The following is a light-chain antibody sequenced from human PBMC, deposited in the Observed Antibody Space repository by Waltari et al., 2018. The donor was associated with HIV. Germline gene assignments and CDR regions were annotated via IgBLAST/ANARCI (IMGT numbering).Light chain of an antibody. Sequence: SYELTPPPSVSVSPGQTARITCSGDALPKQYAYWYHQKPGQAPVLVIYKDTERPSGIPGRCSGSSSGTTVTLTISGVQAEDEADYYCQSADSSGTWVFGGGTKLTVL. CDR1: ALPKQY. J-gene: IGLJ3*02. V-gene: IGLV3-25*03. CDR3: QSADSSGTWV. CDR2: KDT.